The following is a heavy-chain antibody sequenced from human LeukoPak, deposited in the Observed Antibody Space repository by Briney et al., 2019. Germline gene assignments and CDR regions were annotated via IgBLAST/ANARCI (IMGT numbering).Heavy chain of an antibody. J-gene: IGHJ4*02. CDR3: ARPTISQWRCHH. V-gene: IGHV1-2*02. CDR2: INTHTGIT. Sequence: ASVKVSCKASGYDFTAHHLHWVRQAPGQGLEWMGWINTHTGITKYAKNFQDRVTMTRDTSVNTAYMELQRLTSDDTAVYYCARPTISQWRCHHWGQGTLVTVSS. D-gene: IGHD5-24*01. CDR1: GYDFTAHH.